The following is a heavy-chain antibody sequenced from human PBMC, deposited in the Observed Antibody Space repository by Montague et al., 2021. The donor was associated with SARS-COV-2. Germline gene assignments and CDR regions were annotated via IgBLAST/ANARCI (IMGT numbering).Heavy chain of an antibody. V-gene: IGHV4-4*02. CDR2: VYHTGST. CDR3: ARGVAGEYWEYGKIRDFSWFDL. Sequence: SETLSLTCAVSGDSISSRSWWSWVRQSPGKGLEWIADVYHTGSTXYNASLASRVSLSVDNSNNQFSLKLTSVTAADTAVYFCARGVAGEYWEYGKIRDFSWFDLWGQGILVTVSS. D-gene: IGHD2-15*01. CDR1: GDSISSRSW. J-gene: IGHJ5*02.